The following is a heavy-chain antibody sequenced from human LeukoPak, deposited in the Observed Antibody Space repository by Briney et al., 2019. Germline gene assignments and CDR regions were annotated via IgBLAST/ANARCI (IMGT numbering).Heavy chain of an antibody. Sequence: PGGSLRLSCAASGFTVSRNYMNWVRQAPGQGLDWVSVIYRGGTIYYADSVKGRFTISRDNAKNSLYLEMTSLRAEDTAVFYCARDPYKHNDYSNYGAFDIWGQGTMVTVSS. CDR3: ARDPYKHNDYSNYGAFDI. J-gene: IGHJ3*02. CDR1: GFTVSRNY. D-gene: IGHD4-11*01. CDR2: IYRGGTI. V-gene: IGHV3-53*01.